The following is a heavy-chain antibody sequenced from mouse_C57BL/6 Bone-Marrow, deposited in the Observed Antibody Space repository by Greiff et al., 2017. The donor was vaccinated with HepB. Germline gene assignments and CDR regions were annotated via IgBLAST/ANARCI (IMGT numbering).Heavy chain of an antibody. Sequence: EVKLVESGGGLVKPGGSLKLSCAASGFTFSSYAMSWVRQTPEKRLEWVATISDGGSYTYYPDKVKGRFTISRDNPKNNLYLQMSNLKSEDTAMYYCARVDCYYGSSYGRNYAMDYWGQGTSVTVSS. J-gene: IGHJ4*01. D-gene: IGHD1-1*01. CDR1: GFTFSSYA. CDR2: ISDGGSYT. V-gene: IGHV5-4*03. CDR3: ARVDCYYGSSYGRNYAMDY.